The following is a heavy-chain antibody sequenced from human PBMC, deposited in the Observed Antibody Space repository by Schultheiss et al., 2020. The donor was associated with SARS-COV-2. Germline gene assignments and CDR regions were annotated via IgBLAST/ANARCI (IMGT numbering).Heavy chain of an antibody. CDR1: GGSFSGYY. J-gene: IGHJ1*01. Sequence: SQTLSLTCAVYGGSFSGYYWSWIRQPPGKGLEWIGEINHSGSTNYNPSLKSRVTISVDTSKNQFSLKLSSVTAADTAVYYCARGQHYDSYGYPSAEYFQHWGQGTLVTVSS. CDR2: INHSGST. CDR3: ARGQHYDSYGYPSAEYFQH. V-gene: IGHV4-34*01. D-gene: IGHD5-18*01.